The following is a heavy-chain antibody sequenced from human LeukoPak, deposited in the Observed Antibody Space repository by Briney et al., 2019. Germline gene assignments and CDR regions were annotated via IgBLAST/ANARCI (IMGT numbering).Heavy chain of an antibody. CDR1: RFTLSSYE. Sequence: GGSLRLSCAASRFTLSSYEMNWVRQAPGKGLEWVSYISSSGSTIYYADSVKGRFTISRDNAKNSVYLQMNSLRAEDTAVYYCARTPTGAVGYWGQETLVTVSS. CDR2: ISSSGSTI. D-gene: IGHD7-27*01. J-gene: IGHJ4*02. CDR3: ARTPTGAVGY. V-gene: IGHV3-48*03.